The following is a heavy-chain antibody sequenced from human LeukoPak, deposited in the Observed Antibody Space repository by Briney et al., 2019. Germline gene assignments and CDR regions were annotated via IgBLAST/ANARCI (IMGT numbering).Heavy chain of an antibody. Sequence: SGGSLRLSCAGSGFIFNNYAMHWVRQPPGKGLEWVSGISWNSGTIDYADSVRGRFTISRDNAKNSLYLQMDSLRVEDTAVYYCAKGSSPFDYWGQGTLVTVSS. CDR2: ISWNSGTI. D-gene: IGHD6-13*01. J-gene: IGHJ4*02. CDR1: GFIFNNYA. V-gene: IGHV3-9*01. CDR3: AKGSSPFDY.